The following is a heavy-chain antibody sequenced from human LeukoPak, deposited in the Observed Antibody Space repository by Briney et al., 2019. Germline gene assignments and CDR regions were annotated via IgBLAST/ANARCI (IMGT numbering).Heavy chain of an antibody. CDR1: GYSISSGYY. V-gene: IGHV4-38-2*02. D-gene: IGHD5-18*01. J-gene: IGHJ4*02. Sequence: PSETLSLTCTVSGYSISSGYYWGWIRQPPGKGLEWIGSIYHSGSTYYNPSLKSRVTISVDTSKNQFSLKLSSVTAADTAVYYCARDWAQLWPQYYFDYWGQGTLVTVSS. CDR2: IYHSGST. CDR3: ARDWAQLWPQYYFDY.